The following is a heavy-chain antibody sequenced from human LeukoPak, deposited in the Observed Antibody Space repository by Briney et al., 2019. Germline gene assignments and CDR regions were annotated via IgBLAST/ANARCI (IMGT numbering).Heavy chain of an antibody. Sequence: ASVKVSCKASGHTFAGYYVHWVRQAPGQGLERMGIINPSGGSTSYAQKFQGRVTMTRDMSTSTVYMELSSLRSEDTAVYYCARSIFGVVTDPGYWGQGTLVAVSS. CDR1: GHTFAGYY. CDR3: ARSIFGVVTDPGY. D-gene: IGHD3-3*01. V-gene: IGHV1-46*01. J-gene: IGHJ4*02. CDR2: INPSGGST.